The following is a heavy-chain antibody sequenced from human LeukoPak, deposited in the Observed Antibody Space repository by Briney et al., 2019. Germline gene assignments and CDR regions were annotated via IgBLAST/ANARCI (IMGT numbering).Heavy chain of an antibody. V-gene: IGHV3-30*02. CDR1: GFTFSNYG. CDR2: IRYDGSNK. J-gene: IGHJ5*02. Sequence: GGSLRLSCAASGFTFSNYGMHWVRQAPGKGLEWVAFIRYDGSNKYYADSVKGRFTISRDNSKNTLYLQMNSLRAEDTAVYYCAKTYCGGDCYALRFDPWGQGTLVTVSS. CDR3: AKTYCGGDCYALRFDP. D-gene: IGHD2-21*02.